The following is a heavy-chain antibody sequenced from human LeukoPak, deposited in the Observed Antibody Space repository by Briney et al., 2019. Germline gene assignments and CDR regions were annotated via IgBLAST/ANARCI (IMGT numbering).Heavy chain of an antibody. CDR3: ATDIYGDHDY. D-gene: IGHD4-17*01. V-gene: IGHV3-21*01. CDR1: GFTFSSYN. CDR2: ITSGSSYI. Sequence: PGGSLRLSCAASGFTFSSYNVNWVRQAPGKGLEWVSSITSGSSYIYYADSVKGRFTISRDNAKNSLYLQMNSLRAEDTAVYYCATDIYGDHDYWGQGTLVTVSS. J-gene: IGHJ4*02.